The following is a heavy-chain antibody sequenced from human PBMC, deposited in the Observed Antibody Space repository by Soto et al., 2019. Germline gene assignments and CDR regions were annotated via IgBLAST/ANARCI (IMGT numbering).Heavy chain of an antibody. CDR1: GYTFTSYG. CDR2: ISAYNGNT. D-gene: IGHD3-16*01. V-gene: IGHV1-18*01. Sequence: ASVKVSCKASGYTFTSYGISWVRQAPGQGLEWMGWISAYNGNTNYAQKLQGRVTMTTDTSTSTANMELRSLRSDDTAVYYCARSNYDYVWGSSRPNWFDPWGQGTLVTVSS. J-gene: IGHJ5*02. CDR3: ARSNYDYVWGSSRPNWFDP.